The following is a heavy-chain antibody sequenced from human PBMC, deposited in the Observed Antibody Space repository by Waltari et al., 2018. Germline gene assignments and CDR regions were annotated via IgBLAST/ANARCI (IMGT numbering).Heavy chain of an antibody. CDR2: ISSSSSYI. CDR3: ARGPVAGTGNFDY. D-gene: IGHD6-19*01. J-gene: IGHJ4*02. Sequence: EVQLVESGGGLVKPGGSLRLSCAASGFTFSSYSMNWVRQAPGKGLEWVSSISSSSSYIYYADSVKGRFTSSRDNAKNSLYLQMNSLRAEDTAVYYCARGPVAGTGNFDYWGQGALVTVSS. V-gene: IGHV3-21*01. CDR1: GFTFSSYS.